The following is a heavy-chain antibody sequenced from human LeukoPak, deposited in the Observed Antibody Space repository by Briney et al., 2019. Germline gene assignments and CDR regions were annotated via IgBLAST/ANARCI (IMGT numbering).Heavy chain of an antibody. CDR1: GFTFSSYW. J-gene: IGHJ3*02. CDR3: AKAGAHLGATNAFDI. CDR2: INTDGSTT. V-gene: IGHV3-74*01. D-gene: IGHD1-26*01. Sequence: GGSLRLSCAASGFTFSSYWMHWVRQAPGKGLVWVSHINTDGSTTNYADSVKGRFTISRDNSKNTLYLQMNSLRAEDTAVYYCAKAGAHLGATNAFDIWGQGTMVTVSS.